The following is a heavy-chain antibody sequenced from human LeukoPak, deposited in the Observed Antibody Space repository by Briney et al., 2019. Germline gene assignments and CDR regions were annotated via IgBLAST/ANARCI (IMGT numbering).Heavy chain of an antibody. D-gene: IGHD2-21*01. J-gene: IGHJ1*01. CDR2: ITWGGGRT. CDR3: AKGTGLNEHIALVYFPN. Sequence: GGSLRLSCAASGFTFDDYYMHWVRQAPGKGLEWVSVITWGGGRTHYADSVKGRFTISRDNSRNSLYLQMNSLRTEDTALYYCAKGTGLNEHIALVYFPNWGQGTLVTVSS. V-gene: IGHV3-43*01. CDR1: GFTFDDYY.